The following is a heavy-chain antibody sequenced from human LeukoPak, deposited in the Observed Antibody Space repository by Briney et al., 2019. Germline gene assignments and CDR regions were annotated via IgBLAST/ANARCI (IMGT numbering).Heavy chain of an antibody. V-gene: IGHV4-34*01. D-gene: IGHD3-10*01. CDR3: ARRLGRKFGERFYYYHYMDV. Sequence: SETLSLTCAVYGGSFSGYYWSWIRQPPGKGLEWIGEINHSLNTNYNPSLKSRVTISVDTSKNQFSLKLSSVTAADTAVYYCARRLGRKFGERFYYYHYMDVWGKGTTVTISS. J-gene: IGHJ6*03. CDR1: GGSFSGYY. CDR2: INHSLNT.